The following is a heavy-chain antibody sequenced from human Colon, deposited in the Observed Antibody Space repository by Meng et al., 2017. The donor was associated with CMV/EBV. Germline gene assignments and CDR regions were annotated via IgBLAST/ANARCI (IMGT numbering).Heavy chain of an antibody. J-gene: IGHJ4*02. CDR2: INPLSGGT. CDR3: ARELESGGLDY. Sequence: SCKASGFTFSAYDIHWVRQAPGQGIEWVGRINPLSGGTTYAQKFKGRVTLTRDTSISTDYMEVGRLTSDDTAVYFCARELESGGLDYWGQGTLVTVSS. D-gene: IGHD3-3*01. V-gene: IGHV1-2*06. CDR1: GFTFSAYD.